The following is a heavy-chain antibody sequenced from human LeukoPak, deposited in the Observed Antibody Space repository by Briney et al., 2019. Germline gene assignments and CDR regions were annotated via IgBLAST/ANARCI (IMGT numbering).Heavy chain of an antibody. CDR1: GFTFSNYA. V-gene: IGHV3-23*01. CDR2: ISGSGDST. CDR3: GRDPNGDYIGAFEI. D-gene: IGHD4-17*01. J-gene: IGHJ3*02. Sequence: GGSLRLSCAASGFTFSNYAMSWVRQAPGKGLEWVSAISGSGDSTYYADSVKGRFSISRDNSKNTLYLLMNSLRAEDTAVYYCGRDPNGDYIGAFEIWGQGTMVTVSS.